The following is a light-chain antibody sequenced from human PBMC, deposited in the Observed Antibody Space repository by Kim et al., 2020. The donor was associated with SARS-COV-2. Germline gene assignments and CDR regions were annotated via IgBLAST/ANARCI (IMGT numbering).Light chain of an antibody. J-gene: IGLJ3*02. CDR3: NSRDSSNNHQV. Sequence: SSELTQDPAVSVALGQTVRITCQGDSLRIYYANWYQQKPRQAPVLVIYGENNRPSGIPDRFSGSSSGNTASLTITGAQAQDEADYYCNSRDSSNNHQVFGGGTQLTVL. CDR2: GEN. V-gene: IGLV3-19*01. CDR1: SLRIYY.